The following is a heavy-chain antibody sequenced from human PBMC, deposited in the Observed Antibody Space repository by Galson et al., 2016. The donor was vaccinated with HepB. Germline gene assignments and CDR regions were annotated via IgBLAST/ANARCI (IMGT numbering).Heavy chain of an antibody. D-gene: IGHD2-21*02. CDR1: GYTFTSYG. Sequence: SVKVSCKASGYTFTSYGIGRVRQAPGQGLEWMGWISAYNAYRDYPQKLQGRVTMTTDTSTSTAYMELSSLRSDDTAVYYCARSGDGNWFESWGQGTLVTVSS. CDR2: ISAYNAYR. J-gene: IGHJ5*01. V-gene: IGHV1-18*04. CDR3: ARSGDGNWFES.